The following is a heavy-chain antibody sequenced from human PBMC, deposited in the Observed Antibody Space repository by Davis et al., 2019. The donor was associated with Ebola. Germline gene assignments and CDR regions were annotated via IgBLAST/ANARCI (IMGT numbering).Heavy chain of an antibody. Sequence: AASVKVSCKASGYTFTSYDISWVRQAPGQGLEWMGWISAYNGNTNYAQKLQGRVTMTTDTSTSTAYMELRSLRSDDTAVYYCARDRSPRYFDWLPDAFDIWGQGTMVTVSS. CDR3: ARDRSPRYFDWLPDAFDI. V-gene: IGHV1-18*01. CDR1: GYTFTSYD. CDR2: ISAYNGNT. D-gene: IGHD3-9*01. J-gene: IGHJ3*02.